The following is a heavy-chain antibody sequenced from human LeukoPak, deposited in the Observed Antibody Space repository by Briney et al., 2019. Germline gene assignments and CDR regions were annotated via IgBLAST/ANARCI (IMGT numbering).Heavy chain of an antibody. V-gene: IGHV3-23*01. CDR1: GFTFSSFA. J-gene: IGHJ3*02. CDR2: ITGSGDST. Sequence: GSLRLSCAASGFTFSSFAMNWVRQAPGKGLEWVSAITGSGDSTFYGDSVKGRFTISRDNSKNTLYLQMNSLRVADTAVYYCVRAGWLLPQDIFDIWGQGTMVTVPS. CDR3: VRAGWLLPQDIFDI. D-gene: IGHD3-22*01.